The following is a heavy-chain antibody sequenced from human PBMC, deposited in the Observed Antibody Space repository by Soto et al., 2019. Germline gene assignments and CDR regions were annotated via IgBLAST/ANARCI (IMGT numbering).Heavy chain of an antibody. V-gene: IGHV3-7*05. Sequence: EVQLVESGGGLVQPGGSLRLSCAASGFTFSTYWMSWVRQAPGKGLEWVANIKQDGSDKYYVDSVKGRFTISRDNAKNSLYLQMNDLRAEDTDVYYWARWKSLAGHYWGQVTLVTVSS. J-gene: IGHJ4*02. CDR3: ARWKSLAGHY. CDR2: IKQDGSDK. CDR1: GFTFSTYW. D-gene: IGHD2-15*01.